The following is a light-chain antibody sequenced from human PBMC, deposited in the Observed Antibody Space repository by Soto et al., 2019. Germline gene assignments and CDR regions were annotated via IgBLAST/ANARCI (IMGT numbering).Light chain of an antibody. J-gene: IGLJ2*01. CDR2: EGS. CDR1: SSDVWSYNL. CDR3: CSYAGSSTLVV. V-gene: IGLV2-23*01. Sequence: QAVVTQPASVSGSPGQSITISCTGTSSDVWSYNLVSWYQQHPGKAPKLMIYEGSKRPSGVSNRFSGSKSGNTASLTISGLQAEDEADYYCCSYAGSSTLVVFGGGTKLTVL.